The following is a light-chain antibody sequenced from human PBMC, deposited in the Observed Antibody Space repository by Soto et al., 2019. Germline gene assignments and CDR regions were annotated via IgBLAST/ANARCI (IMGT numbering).Light chain of an antibody. V-gene: IGKV1-39*01. CDR2: AAS. CDR1: QTISSY. Sequence: DIQMTQSPSSLSAGVGDRVTITCRASQTISSYLNWYQQKPGNAPKLLIYAASNLQGGVPSRFSGSRSGSDLTLTIRSLQPEDFATYYCQQMYSPPGTFGQGTKLEIK. CDR3: QQMYSPPGT. J-gene: IGKJ1*01.